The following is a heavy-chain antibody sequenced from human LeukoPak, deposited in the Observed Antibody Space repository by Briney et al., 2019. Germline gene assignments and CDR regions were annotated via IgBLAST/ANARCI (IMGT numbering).Heavy chain of an antibody. CDR1: GYSISSGYY. J-gene: IGHJ4*01. CDR2: IYHSGTT. D-gene: IGHD6-6*01. Sequence: SETLSLTCAVSGYSISSGYYWGWIRQPPGKGLEWIGSIYHSGTTYYNPSLTSRVTISVDTSKNHFFLKVNSVTAADTAVYYCAKPQSSLSHFYDSWGQEPWSPSPQ. V-gene: IGHV4-38-2*01. CDR3: AKPQSSLSHFYDS.